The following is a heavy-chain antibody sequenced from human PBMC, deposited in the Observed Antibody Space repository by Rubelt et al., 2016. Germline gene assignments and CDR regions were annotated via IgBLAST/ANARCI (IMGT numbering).Heavy chain of an antibody. J-gene: IGHJ3*02. V-gene: IGHV1-69*04. D-gene: IGHD3-22*01. CDR3: ARDRLLDDSSGGDGFDI. CDR2: IIPILGIA. CDR1: GGTFSSYA. Sequence: QVQLVQSGAEVKKPGSSVKVSCKASGGTFSSYAISWVRQAPGQGLEWMGRIIPILGIANYAQKFQGRVTITADKSTSTAYMELRSLRSEDTAVYYCARDRLLDDSSGGDGFDIWGQGTMVTVSS.